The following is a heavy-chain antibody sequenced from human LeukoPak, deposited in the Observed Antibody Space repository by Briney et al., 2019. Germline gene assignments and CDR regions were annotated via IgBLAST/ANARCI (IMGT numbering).Heavy chain of an antibody. CDR2: ISSSSSYI. Sequence: GGSLRLSCAASGFTFSSYSMNWVRQAPGKGLEWVSSISSSSSYIYYADSVKGRFTISRDNAKNSLYLQMNSLRAEDTAVYDCARTIEEYCSGGSCYHYYFDYWGQGTLVTVSS. V-gene: IGHV3-21*01. CDR1: GFTFSSYS. CDR3: ARTIEEYCSGGSCYHYYFDY. D-gene: IGHD2-15*01. J-gene: IGHJ4*02.